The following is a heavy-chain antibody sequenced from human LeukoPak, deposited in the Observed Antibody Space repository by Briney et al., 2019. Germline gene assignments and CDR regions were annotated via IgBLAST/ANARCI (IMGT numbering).Heavy chain of an antibody. Sequence: KPSETLSLTCTVSGGSISSYYWSWIRQPAGKGLEWIGRIYTSGSTNYNPSLKSRVTMSVDTSKNQFSLKLSSVTAADTAVYYCARFGIVVVPAATSYYYYYYMDVWGKGTTVTVSS. V-gene: IGHV4-4*07. CDR2: IYTSGST. J-gene: IGHJ6*03. CDR1: GGSISSYY. CDR3: ARFGIVVVPAATSYYYYYYMDV. D-gene: IGHD2-2*01.